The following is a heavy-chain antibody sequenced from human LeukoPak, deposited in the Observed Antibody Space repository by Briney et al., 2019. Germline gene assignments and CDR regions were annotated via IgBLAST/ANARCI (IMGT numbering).Heavy chain of an antibody. J-gene: IGHJ4*02. Sequence: GGSLRLSCVASGFTFSSFEMKWVRQAPGKGLEGVSYINSGGSNIYYADSVKGRFTISRDNAKNSLYLQMNSLRAEDTAVYYCARGVGFRDYVDYWGQGTLVTVSS. CDR3: ARGVGFRDYVDY. V-gene: IGHV3-48*03. CDR2: INSGGSNI. D-gene: IGHD2-2*03. CDR1: GFTFSSFE.